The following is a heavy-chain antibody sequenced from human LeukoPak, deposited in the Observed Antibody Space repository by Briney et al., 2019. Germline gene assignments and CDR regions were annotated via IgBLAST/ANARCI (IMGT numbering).Heavy chain of an antibody. V-gene: IGHV4-30-4*01. D-gene: IGHD4-23*01. CDR2: IYYSGST. CDR3: ASSYGGNSGVDY. Sequence: PSETLSLTCTVSGGSISSGDYYWSWIRQPPGKGLEWIGYIYYSGSTYYNPSLKSRVTISVDTSKNQFSLKLSSVTAADTAVYYCASSYGGNSGVDYWGQGTLVTVSS. CDR1: GGSISSGDYY. J-gene: IGHJ4*02.